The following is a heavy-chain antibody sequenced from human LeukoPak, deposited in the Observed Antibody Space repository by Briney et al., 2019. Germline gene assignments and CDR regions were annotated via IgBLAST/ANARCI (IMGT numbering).Heavy chain of an antibody. CDR3: ARVGSGYSYHFDY. V-gene: IGHV1-2*02. D-gene: IGHD3-22*01. CDR1: GYTFTVYY. Sequence: GASVTVSCKASGYTFTVYYMHWVRQAPGQGLEWMGWINPNSGGTNYAQKFQGRVTMTRDTSISTAYMELSRLRSDDTAVYYCARVGSGYSYHFDYWGQGTLVTVSS. CDR2: INPNSGGT. J-gene: IGHJ4*02.